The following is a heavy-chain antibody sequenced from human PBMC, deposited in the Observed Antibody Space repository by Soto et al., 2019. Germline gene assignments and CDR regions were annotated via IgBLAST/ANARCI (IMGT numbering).Heavy chain of an antibody. CDR2: INPSGGST. CDR3: ARDGSRGGYCSSTSCSGGIAY. J-gene: IGHJ4*02. D-gene: IGHD2-2*01. CDR1: GYTFTSYY. Sequence: QVQLVQSGAEVKKPGASVKVSCKASGYTFTSYYMHWVRQAPGQGLEWMGIINPSGGSTSYAQKDXXXGDVTRDKSTXXVXLXRSSLGSEGTAVYDCARDGSRGGYCSSTSCSGGIAYWGQGTLVTVSS. V-gene: IGHV1-46*01.